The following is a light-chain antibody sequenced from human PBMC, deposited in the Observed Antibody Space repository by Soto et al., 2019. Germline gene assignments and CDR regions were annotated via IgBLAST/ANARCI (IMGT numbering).Light chain of an antibody. CDR1: QSVSSSY. J-gene: IGKJ2*01. Sequence: EIVLTQSPGTLSLSPGERATLSCRTSQSVSSSYLAWYQQKPGQAPRLLIYGASSMATGIPDRFSGRGSGTDFTLTISRLEPEDCAVYYLQHYGSSPPYSCGQGPKVEIK. CDR2: GAS. V-gene: IGKV3-20*01. CDR3: QHYGSSPPYS.